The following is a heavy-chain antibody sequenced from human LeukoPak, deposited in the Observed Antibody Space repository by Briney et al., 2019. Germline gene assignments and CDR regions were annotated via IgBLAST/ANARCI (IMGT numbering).Heavy chain of an antibody. V-gene: IGHV3-30*02. D-gene: IGHD3-10*01. J-gene: IGHJ4*02. CDR2: IRYDGSNK. CDR3: AKESSGTYGSGSPFDY. Sequence: HPGGSLRLSCAASGFTFSSYGMHWVRQAPGKGLEWVAFIRYDGSNKYYADSVKGRFTISRDNSKNTLYLQMNSLRAEDTAVYYCAKESSGTYGSGSPFDYRGQGTLVTVSS. CDR1: GFTFSSYG.